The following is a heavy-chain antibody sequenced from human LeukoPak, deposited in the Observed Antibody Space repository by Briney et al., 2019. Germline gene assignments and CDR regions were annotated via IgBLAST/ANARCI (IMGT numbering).Heavy chain of an antibody. D-gene: IGHD3-16*02. CDR3: ARGSTFGGVISDF. J-gene: IGHJ4*02. Sequence: GGTLRLSCAASGFTFSNFEMNWVRQIPGKGLEWLSFITRSSRIIYYADSVKGRFTISRDNANNSLHLQMNSLRVEDTGIYFCARGSTFGGVISDFWGQGTLVTVSS. CDR2: ITRSSRII. V-gene: IGHV3-48*03. CDR1: GFTFSNFE.